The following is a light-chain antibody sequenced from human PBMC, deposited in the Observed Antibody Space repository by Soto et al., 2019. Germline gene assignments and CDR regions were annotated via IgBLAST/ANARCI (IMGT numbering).Light chain of an antibody. CDR1: QGIRND. J-gene: IGKJ1*01. Sequence: DIQMTQSPSSLSASVGDRVTITCRASQGIRNDLAWYQQKPGKAPKRLIYDASKLQNGVPSSFSDSGSDTEFTLTISRQQPEDIATCDYLQHGSYPRTFDQGTKVEIK. CDR2: DAS. CDR3: LQHGSYPRT. V-gene: IGKV1-17*01.